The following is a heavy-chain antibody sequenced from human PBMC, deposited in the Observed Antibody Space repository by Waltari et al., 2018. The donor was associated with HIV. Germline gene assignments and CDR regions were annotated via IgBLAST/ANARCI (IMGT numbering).Heavy chain of an antibody. Sequence: EVQLVESGGGLVQPGGSLKLSCEASGFTLSSHWMHWVRQAPGKGLVWVSRVKRDGITTSYADTVKGRFTMSRDSAKNTVYLQMNNVRAEDTALYYCVREGLLTFPDAFDIWGQGTMVTVSS. CDR3: VREGLLTFPDAFDI. CDR2: VKRDGITT. CDR1: GFTLSSHW. D-gene: IGHD2-21*02. V-gene: IGHV3-74*01. J-gene: IGHJ3*02.